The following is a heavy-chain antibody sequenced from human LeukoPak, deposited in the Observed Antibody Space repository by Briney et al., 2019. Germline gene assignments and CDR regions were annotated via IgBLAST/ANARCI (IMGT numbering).Heavy chain of an antibody. CDR2: ISDSGDST. V-gene: IGHV3-23*01. Sequence: PGGSLRLSCAASGFTFSSYVMTWVRQAPGKGLEWVSRISDSGDSTYYAASVRGRFTISRDNSKNALYLQMNSLRAEDTAVYSCAKGEVYFDIWGQGTTATVSS. CDR3: AKGEVYFDI. J-gene: IGHJ3*02. CDR1: GFTFSSYV.